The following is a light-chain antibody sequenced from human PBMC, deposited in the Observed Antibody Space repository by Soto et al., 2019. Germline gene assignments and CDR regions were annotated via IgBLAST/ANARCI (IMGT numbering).Light chain of an antibody. J-gene: IGLJ2*01. V-gene: IGLV1-44*01. CDR3: AAWDDSLNGVV. Sequence: QLVLTQPPSASGTPGQRVTISCSGSSSNIGSNTVHWYHQLPGTAPKLLIYSNNQRPSGVPARFSGSKSVTSASLAISGLQSEDEADYYCAAWDDSLNGVVFGGGTKLTVL. CDR2: SNN. CDR1: SSNIGSNT.